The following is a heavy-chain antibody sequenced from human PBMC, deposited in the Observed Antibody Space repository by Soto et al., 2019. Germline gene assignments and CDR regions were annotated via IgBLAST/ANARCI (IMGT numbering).Heavy chain of an antibody. CDR1: GFTFSSYA. CDR2: ISYDGSNK. Sequence: PGGSLRLSCAASGFTFSSYAMHWVRQAPGKGLEWVAVISYDGSNKYYADSVKGRFTISRDNSKNTLYLQMNSLRAEDTAVYYCARGGGSHDYGDYLDYWGQGTLVTVSS. J-gene: IGHJ4*02. V-gene: IGHV3-30-3*01. D-gene: IGHD4-17*01. CDR3: ARGGGSHDYGDYLDY.